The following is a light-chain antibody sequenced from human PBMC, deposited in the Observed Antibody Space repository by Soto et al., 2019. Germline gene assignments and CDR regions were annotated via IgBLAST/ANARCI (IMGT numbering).Light chain of an antibody. Sequence: QSALTQPASVSGSPGQSITISCTGTSSDVGGYNYVSWYQQHTGKATKLMIYEVSNRPSGVSNRFSGSKSGNTASLTISGLQAEDEDDYYCSSYTSSSTYVFGTGTKLTVL. V-gene: IGLV2-14*01. CDR1: SSDVGGYNY. J-gene: IGLJ1*01. CDR3: SSYTSSSTYV. CDR2: EVS.